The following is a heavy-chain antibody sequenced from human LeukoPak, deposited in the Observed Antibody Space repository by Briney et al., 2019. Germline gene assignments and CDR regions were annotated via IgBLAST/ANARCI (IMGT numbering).Heavy chain of an antibody. Sequence: PGGSLRLSCAASGFTFSIYAMSWVRQAPVKGLEWVSAISGSGGSTYYADSVKGRFTIYRDNSKNTLYLQMNSLGAEDTAVYYCADQIYYDMRGWGQGTLVTVSS. D-gene: IGHD3-22*01. CDR2: ISGSGGST. V-gene: IGHV3-23*01. CDR3: ADQIYYDMRG. CDR1: GFTFSIYA. J-gene: IGHJ4*02.